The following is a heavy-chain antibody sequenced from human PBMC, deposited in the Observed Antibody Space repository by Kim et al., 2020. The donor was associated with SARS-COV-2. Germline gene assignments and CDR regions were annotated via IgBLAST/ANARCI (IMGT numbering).Heavy chain of an antibody. V-gene: IGHV4-34*01. CDR3: ASDGGYGLDFDY. D-gene: IGHD3-16*02. Sequence: NYNPSLKSRVTISVDTSKNQFSLKLSSVTAADTAVYYCASDGGYGLDFDYWGQGTLVTVSS. J-gene: IGHJ4*02.